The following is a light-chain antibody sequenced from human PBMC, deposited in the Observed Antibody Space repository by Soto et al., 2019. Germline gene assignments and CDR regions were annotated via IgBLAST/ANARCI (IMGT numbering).Light chain of an antibody. CDR1: QSVSSN. CDR2: GAS. J-gene: IGKJ1*01. Sequence: EIVMTQSPATLSVSPGERATLSCRASQSVSSNLAWYQQKPGQAPRLLIYGASIRTSGIPARFSGSGSGTDFTLTISSLQSEDFAAYYCHQYNTWPRTFGQGTKVEIK. V-gene: IGKV3-15*01. CDR3: HQYNTWPRT.